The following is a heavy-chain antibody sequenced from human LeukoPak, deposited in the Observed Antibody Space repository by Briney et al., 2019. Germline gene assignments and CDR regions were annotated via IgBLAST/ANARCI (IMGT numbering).Heavy chain of an antibody. CDR1: GYTFTSYA. CDR2: INAGNGNT. CDR3: AREPRDYYGSGSYYSSPPAHFDY. Sequence: ASVKVSCKASGYTFTSYAMHWVRQAPGQRLEWMGWINAGNGNTKYSQKFQGRVTITRDTSASTAYMELSSLRSEDTAAYYCAREPRDYYGSGSYYSSPPAHFDYWGQGTLVTVSS. J-gene: IGHJ4*02. V-gene: IGHV1-3*01. D-gene: IGHD3-10*01.